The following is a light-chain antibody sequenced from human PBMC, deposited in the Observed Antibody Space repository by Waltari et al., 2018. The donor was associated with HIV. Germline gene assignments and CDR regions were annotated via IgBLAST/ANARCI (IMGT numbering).Light chain of an antibody. CDR3: SSYTTSSTGV. V-gene: IGLV2-14*01. J-gene: IGLJ1*01. Sequence: QSALTQPASVSGSPGQSITISCTGTSSDVGGYNYVSWYQQHPGKAPKFIIYEVSNRPSGVSIRFSGSKSGNTASLTISRLQTEDEADYYCSSYTTSSTGVFGTGTKVTVL. CDR2: EVS. CDR1: SSDVGGYNY.